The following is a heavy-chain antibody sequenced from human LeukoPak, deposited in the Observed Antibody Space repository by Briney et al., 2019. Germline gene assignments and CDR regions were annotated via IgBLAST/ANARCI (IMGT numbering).Heavy chain of an antibody. CDR2: INPNSDTA. D-gene: IGHD2-21*02. V-gene: IGHV1-69*06. J-gene: IGHJ4*02. CDR3: ASGSRGGDWKRLDY. CDR1: GGTFSNYA. Sequence: SVKVSCKASGGTFSNYAISWVRQAPGQGLEWMGIINPNSDTANYAQKFQGRVTTTADKSTTTVYMDLSSLRSEDTAVYFCASGSRGGDWKRLDYWGQGTLVTVSS.